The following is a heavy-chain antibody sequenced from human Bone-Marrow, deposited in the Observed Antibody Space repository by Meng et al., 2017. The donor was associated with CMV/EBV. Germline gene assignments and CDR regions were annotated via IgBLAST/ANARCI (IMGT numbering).Heavy chain of an antibody. CDR2: IIPILGIA. CDR1: GGTFSSYA. J-gene: IGHJ3*02. CDR3: ARGVQFDI. V-gene: IGHV1-69*10. Sequence: SVKVSCKASGGTFSSYAISWVRQAPGQGLEWVGGIIPILGIANYAQKFQGRVTNTADKTTSTAYIELSSLRSEEPAGYYRARGVQFDIWGQGTMVTVSS. D-gene: IGHD3-10*01.